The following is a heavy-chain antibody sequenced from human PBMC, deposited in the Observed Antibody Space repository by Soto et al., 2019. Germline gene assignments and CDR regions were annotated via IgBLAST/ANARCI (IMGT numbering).Heavy chain of an antibody. CDR3: AKEPWIRQSTGWFYYFDN. CDR1: GFTFSSYG. D-gene: IGHD6-19*01. V-gene: IGHV3-30*18. Sequence: QVQLVESGGGVVQPGRSLRLSCAASGFTFSSYGMHWVRQAPGKGLEWVAIITRDGSNKYYADSVKGRFTISRDNSKNTLYLQMNSLRVEDTAVYYCAKEPWIRQSTGWFYYFDNWGQGTLITVPS. J-gene: IGHJ4*02. CDR2: ITRDGSNK.